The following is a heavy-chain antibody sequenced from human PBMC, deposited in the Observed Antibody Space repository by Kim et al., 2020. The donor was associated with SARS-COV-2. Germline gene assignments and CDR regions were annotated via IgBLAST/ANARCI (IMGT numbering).Heavy chain of an antibody. CDR1: GGSVSSGSYY. V-gene: IGHV4-61*01. D-gene: IGHD3-9*01. CDR3: ARVAGGGFDWLRGSYYYYGMDV. Sequence: SETLSLTCTVSGGSVSSGSYYWSWIRQPPGKGLEWIGYIYYSGSTNYNPSLKSRVTISVDTSKNQFSLKLSSVTAADTAVYYCARVAGGGFDWLRGSYYYYGMDVWGQGTTVTVSS. CDR2: IYYSGST. J-gene: IGHJ6*02.